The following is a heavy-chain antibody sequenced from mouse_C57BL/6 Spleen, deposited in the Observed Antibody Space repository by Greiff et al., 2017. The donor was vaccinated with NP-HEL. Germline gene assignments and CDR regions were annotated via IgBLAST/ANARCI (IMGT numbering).Heavy chain of an antibody. D-gene: IGHD2-3*01. J-gene: IGHJ1*03. CDR2: ISSGSSTI. CDR3: ARPADDGYYGWYCDV. V-gene: IGHV5-17*01. Sequence: EVKLVESGGGLVKPGGSLKLSCAASGFTFSDYGMHWVRQAPEKGLEWVAYISSGSSTIYYADTVKGRFTISRDNAKNTLFLQMTSLRSEDTAMYYCARPADDGYYGWYCDVWGTGTTVTVSS. CDR1: GFTFSDYG.